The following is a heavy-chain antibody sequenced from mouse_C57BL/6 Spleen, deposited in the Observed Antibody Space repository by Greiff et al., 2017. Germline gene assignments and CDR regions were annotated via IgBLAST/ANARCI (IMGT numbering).Heavy chain of an antibody. V-gene: IGHV5-17*01. J-gene: IGHJ4*01. D-gene: IGHD2-5*01. CDR2: ISSGSSTI. CDR1: GFTFSDYG. CDR3: ARPGYSNYGAMDY. Sequence: EVMLVESGGGLVKPGGSLKLSCAASGFTFSDYGMHWVRQAPEKGLEWVAYISSGSSTIYYADTVKGRFTISRDNAKNILFLQMTSLRSEDTAMYYCARPGYSNYGAMDYWGQGTSVTVSS.